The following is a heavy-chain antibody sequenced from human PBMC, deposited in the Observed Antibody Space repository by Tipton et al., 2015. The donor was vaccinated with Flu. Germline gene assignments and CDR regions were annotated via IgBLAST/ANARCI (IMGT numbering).Heavy chain of an antibody. D-gene: IGHD5-24*01. V-gene: IGHV4-59*01. J-gene: IGHJ4*02. CDR3: ARGGERWLQFQFDY. CDR1: GGSISSYY. Sequence: LRLSCTVSGGSISSYYWSWIRQPPGKGLEWIGYIYDSGTTNYNPSLKSRVTISVDTSKNQFSLKLSSVTAADTAVYYCARGGERWLQFQFDYWGQGTLVTVSS. CDR2: IYDSGTT.